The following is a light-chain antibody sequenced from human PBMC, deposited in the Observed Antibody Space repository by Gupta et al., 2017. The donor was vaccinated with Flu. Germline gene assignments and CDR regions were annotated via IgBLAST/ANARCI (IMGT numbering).Light chain of an antibody. CDR1: QSVSSNY. J-gene: IGKJ4*01. CDR3: QQYGSSPSLT. CDR2: GAS. V-gene: IGKV3-20*01. Sequence: EIVLTQSPGPLPLSPGERATLSCRASQSVSSNYLAWYQQKPGQAPRLLIYGASSRATSIPDRFSGSGSGTDFTLTISRLEPEDFAVYYCQQYGSSPSLTFGGGTKVEIK.